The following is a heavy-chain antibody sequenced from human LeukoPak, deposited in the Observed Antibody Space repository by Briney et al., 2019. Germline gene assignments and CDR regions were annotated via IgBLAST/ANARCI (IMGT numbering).Heavy chain of an antibody. V-gene: IGHV4-38-2*02. Sequence: SETLSLTCTVSGYSISSGYYWGWIRQPPGKGLEWIGEIYHSGSTNYNPSLKSRVTISVDKSKNQFSLKLSSVTAADTAVYYCARGTYSSFPPLEGDEYFQHWGQGTLVSVSS. CDR3: ARGTYSSFPPLEGDEYFQH. CDR2: IYHSGST. D-gene: IGHD2-15*01. CDR1: GYSISSGYY. J-gene: IGHJ1*01.